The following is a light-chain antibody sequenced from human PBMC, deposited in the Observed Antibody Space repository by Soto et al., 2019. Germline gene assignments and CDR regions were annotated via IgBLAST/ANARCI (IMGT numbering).Light chain of an antibody. CDR1: QSIGSW. CDR2: KAS. V-gene: IGKV1-5*03. CDR3: QQYNSFPYA. Sequence: DIQMTQSPSTLPASVGDRVTITCRASQSIGSWLTWYQQKPGKAPKVLIYKASTVESGVPSRFSGSGSGTEFTLTISSLQPDDFATYYCQQYNSFPYAFGQGTKLEIK. J-gene: IGKJ2*01.